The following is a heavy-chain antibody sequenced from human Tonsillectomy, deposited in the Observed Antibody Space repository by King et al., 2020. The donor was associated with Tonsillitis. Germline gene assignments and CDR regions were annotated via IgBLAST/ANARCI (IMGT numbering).Heavy chain of an antibody. CDR2: ISYDGTNK. Sequence: VQLVESGGGVVQPGRSLRLSCAASGFTFSSYGMHWVRQAPGKGLEWVAVISYDGTNKYYADSVKGRFTISRDNSKNTLYLQMSSLRPEDTAVYYCAKDYGGWGSSRWRDYYYGMDVWGQGTTVTVSS. V-gene: IGHV3-30*18. D-gene: IGHD6-13*01. CDR1: GFTFSSYG. CDR3: AKDYGGWGSSRWRDYYYGMDV. J-gene: IGHJ6*01.